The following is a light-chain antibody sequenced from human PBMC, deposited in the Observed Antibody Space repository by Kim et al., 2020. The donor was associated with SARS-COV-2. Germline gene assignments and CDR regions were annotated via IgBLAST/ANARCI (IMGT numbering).Light chain of an antibody. J-gene: IGKJ1*01. CDR2: SSS. CDR1: QRIDNC. CDR3: QESYTVRPT. Sequence: DVQMTQSPASLSAFVGDRVIITCRASQRIDNCLNWYQQKAGKAPTLLISSSSNLRRGVSSRFSGSGSGTEFTLIISSLQPEDSATYFCQESYTVRPTFGPGTKVDIK. V-gene: IGKV1-39*01.